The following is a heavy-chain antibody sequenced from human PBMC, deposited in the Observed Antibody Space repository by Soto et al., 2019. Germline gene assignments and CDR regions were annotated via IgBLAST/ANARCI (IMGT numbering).Heavy chain of an antibody. D-gene: IGHD5-12*01. J-gene: IGHJ4*02. Sequence: ALRISCAAAWFTFSSFALHWARLAPGKGLVWVAIIWYDGSTKYYADSVKGRFTISRDDSKHTVYLQMNSLRAEDAALYYCAKDYNSGPDYWGQGTLVTVSS. CDR1: WFTFSSFA. V-gene: IGHV3-33*06. CDR3: AKDYNSGPDY. CDR2: IWYDGSTK.